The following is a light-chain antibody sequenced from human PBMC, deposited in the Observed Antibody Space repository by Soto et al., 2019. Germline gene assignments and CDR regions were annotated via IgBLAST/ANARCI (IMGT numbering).Light chain of an antibody. CDR2: DNT. J-gene: IGLJ1*01. V-gene: IGLV1-40*01. CDR3: QSYDTSLSGYDYV. Sequence: QSVLTQPPSVSGAPGQRVTMSCTGSTSNLGAGYHVHWYQQLPGTAPKLLIYDNTNRPSGVPDRFSGSKSGTSASLAITGLQAEDEADYYCQSYDTSLSGYDYVFGSGTKVTVL. CDR1: TSNLGAGYH.